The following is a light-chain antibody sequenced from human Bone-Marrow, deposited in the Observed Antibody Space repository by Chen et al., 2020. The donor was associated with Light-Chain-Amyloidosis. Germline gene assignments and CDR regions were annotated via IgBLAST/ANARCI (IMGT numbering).Light chain of an antibody. CDR3: QQYYSTPRT. Sequence: DIVLTQSPDSLAVSLGERAPINGKSSQSVLYSSNNKNYLAWHQQKPGQPPKLLIYWASTRESGVPDRFSCSGSGTYFTLTISSLQAEDVAVYYCQQYYSTPRTFGQGTKVEIK. CDR1: QSVLYSSNNKNY. J-gene: IGKJ1*01. CDR2: WAS. V-gene: IGKV4-1*01.